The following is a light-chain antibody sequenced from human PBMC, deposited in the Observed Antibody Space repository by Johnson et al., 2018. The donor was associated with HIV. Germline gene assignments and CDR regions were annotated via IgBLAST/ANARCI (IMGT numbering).Light chain of an antibody. J-gene: IGLJ1*01. CDR2: RNN. V-gene: IGLV1-47*01. Sequence: QSVLTQPPSVSAAPGQKVTISCSGSSSNIGNNYVSWYQQLPGTAPKLLIYRNNQRPSGVPDRFSGSKSGTSASLAISGLPAEAEADYYCAAWDDSLNGSYVLGTGTKVTVL. CDR3: AAWDDSLNGSYV. CDR1: SSNIGNNY.